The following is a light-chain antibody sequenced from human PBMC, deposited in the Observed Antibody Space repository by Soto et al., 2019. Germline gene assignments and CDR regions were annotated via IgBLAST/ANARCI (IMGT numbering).Light chain of an antibody. V-gene: IGKV3-15*01. Sequence: ETVMTQSPATLSVSPGESATLSCRASQSVGSNLAWYQQKPGQAPSLLIYRASTRATGIPARFSGRGSGTEFTLTISSLQYEDFAVYYCQQYYDWPEYTFGQGSKLEIK. CDR3: QQYYDWPEYT. J-gene: IGKJ2*01. CDR2: RAS. CDR1: QSVGSN.